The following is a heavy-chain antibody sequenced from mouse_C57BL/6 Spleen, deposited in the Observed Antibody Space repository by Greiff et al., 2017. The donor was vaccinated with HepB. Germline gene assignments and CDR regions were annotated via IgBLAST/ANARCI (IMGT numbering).Heavy chain of an antibody. V-gene: IGHV1-54*01. CDR2: INPGSGGT. CDR3: ARWGPTYFDY. Sequence: VKLLESGAELVRPGTSVKVSCKASGYAFTNYLIEWVKQRPGQGLEWIGVINPGSGGTNYNEKFKGKATLTADKSSSTAYMQLSSLTSEDSAVYFCARWGPTYFDYWGQGTTLTVSS. CDR1: GYAFTNYL. J-gene: IGHJ2*01.